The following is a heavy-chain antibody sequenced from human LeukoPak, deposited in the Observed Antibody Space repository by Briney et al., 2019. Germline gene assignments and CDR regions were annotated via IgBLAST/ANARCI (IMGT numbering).Heavy chain of an antibody. J-gene: IGHJ6*02. D-gene: IGHD3-10*01. V-gene: IGHV3-23*01. Sequence: PGGSLRLSCAASGFTFSSYSMNWVRQAPGKGLEWVSAISGSGGSTYYADSVKGRFTISRDNSKNTLYLQMNSLRAEDTAVYYCAKDEYYYGSGSPDYYYYYGMDVWGQGTTVTVSS. CDR2: ISGSGGST. CDR1: GFTFSSYS. CDR3: AKDEYYYGSGSPDYYYYYGMDV.